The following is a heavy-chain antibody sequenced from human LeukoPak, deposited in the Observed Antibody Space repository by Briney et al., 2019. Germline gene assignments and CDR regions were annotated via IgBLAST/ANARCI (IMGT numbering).Heavy chain of an antibody. Sequence: PSETLSLTCTVSGASVTTYYGSWIRQPPGKGLEGIRYIHYSGNTKYHPSLHSPVTMSVDTSKNQFSLKLSSATAADTATYYCARLYGSGTAVDHWGQGTLVTVSS. V-gene: IGHV4-59*08. CDR2: IHYSGNT. CDR3: ARLYGSGTAVDH. CDR1: GASVTTYY. D-gene: IGHD3-10*01. J-gene: IGHJ4*02.